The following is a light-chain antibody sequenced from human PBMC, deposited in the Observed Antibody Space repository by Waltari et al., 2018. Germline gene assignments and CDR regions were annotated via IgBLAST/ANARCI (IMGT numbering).Light chain of an antibody. CDR1: SSNIGANP. V-gene: IGLV1-44*01. Sequence: QSVLTQPPSAAGTPGQRVSISCSGGSSNIGANPVNWYQHPPGSAPKPPIYTNSHRPSGVPDRFSGSKSGTSASLAISGLQLLDEADYYCAAWDDSLDGWVFGGGTRVTVL. J-gene: IGLJ3*02. CDR2: TNS. CDR3: AAWDDSLDGWV.